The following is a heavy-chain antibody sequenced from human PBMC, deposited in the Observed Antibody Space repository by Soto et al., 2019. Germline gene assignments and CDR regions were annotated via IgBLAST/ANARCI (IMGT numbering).Heavy chain of an antibody. CDR2: IRDIANNYAT. V-gene: IGHV3-73*01. J-gene: IGHJ5*02. D-gene: IGHD3-22*01. CDR3: SSLYYYDSRGYSP. Sequence: EVQLVESGGGLVQPGGSLKLSCAASGFTFSASPIHWVRQASGKGLEWVGRIRDIANNYATAYAASVKGRFTISRDDSKNTAYLQMNSLKTEDTAVYYCSSLYYYDSRGYSPWGQGTLVTVSS. CDR1: GFTFSASP.